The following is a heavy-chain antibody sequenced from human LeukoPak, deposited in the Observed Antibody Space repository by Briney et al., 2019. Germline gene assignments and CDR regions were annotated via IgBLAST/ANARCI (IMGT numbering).Heavy chain of an antibody. Sequence: SGGSLRLSCAASGFTFSDYYMNWVRQAPGKGLEWVSYIRSSSTTIYYADSVKGRFTISRDNAKNSLYLQMNSLRAEDTAVYYCARAKRNGFDIWGQGTMVTVSS. CDR1: GFTFSDYY. J-gene: IGHJ3*02. CDR3: ARAKRNGFDI. V-gene: IGHV3-48*01. CDR2: IRSSSTTI.